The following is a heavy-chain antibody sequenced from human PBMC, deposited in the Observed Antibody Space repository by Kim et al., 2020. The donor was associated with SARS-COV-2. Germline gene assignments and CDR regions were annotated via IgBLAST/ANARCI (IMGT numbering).Heavy chain of an antibody. J-gene: IGHJ4*02. V-gene: IGHV1-18*01. CDR2: INADNGIT. D-gene: IGHD3-9*01. CDR3: SVLTGPGVGLYYFDY. CDR1: GHTVRNYG. Sequence: ASVKVSCKTSGHTVRNYGIGWVRQAPGQGLEWMGWINADNGITKYVERFQGRVIMTIDKSTDTASMDLRFLRSEDTAVYYCSVLTGPGVGLYYFDYWGQG.